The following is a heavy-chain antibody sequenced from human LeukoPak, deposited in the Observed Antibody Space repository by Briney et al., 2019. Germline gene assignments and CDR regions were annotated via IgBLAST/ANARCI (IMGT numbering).Heavy chain of an antibody. CDR1: GGSIRSYY. Sequence: SETLSLTCDVSGGSIRSYYWVWVRQPAGKGLEWIGRIYTTGTTNFNPSLKSRLTMSVDTSKNQFSLNLTSVTAADTAVYFCARQGYTAAYYFLDFWSPGTLVTVSS. V-gene: IGHV4-4*07. D-gene: IGHD2/OR15-2a*01. CDR3: ARQGYTAAYYFLDF. J-gene: IGHJ4*02. CDR2: IYTTGTT.